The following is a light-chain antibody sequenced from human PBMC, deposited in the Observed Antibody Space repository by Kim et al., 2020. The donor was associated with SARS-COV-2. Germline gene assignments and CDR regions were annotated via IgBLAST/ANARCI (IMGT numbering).Light chain of an antibody. CDR2: EAA. CDR3: QQRSNWIT. CDR1: QSVSSY. Sequence: TMTQGERATLDERANQSVSSYVGWYQQKTGQAPRLLIYEAANRATGIPARFSGSGSGTDFTLTISSLEPEDLAVYYCQQRSNWITFGQGTRLEIK. V-gene: IGKV3-11*01. J-gene: IGKJ5*01.